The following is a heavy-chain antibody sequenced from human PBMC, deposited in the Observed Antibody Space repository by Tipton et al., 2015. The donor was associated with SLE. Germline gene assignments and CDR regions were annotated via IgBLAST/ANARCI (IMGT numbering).Heavy chain of an antibody. CDR1: GGSISTYY. CDR2: VFYSGST. CDR3: ARDLRSGGYYYYYYMDV. V-gene: IGHV4-59*01. D-gene: IGHD1-14*01. J-gene: IGHJ6*03. Sequence: TLSLTCTVSGGSISTYYWTWIRQSPGKGLEWIGYVFYSGSTNYNPSLKSRVTISVDTSKNQFSLKLSSVTAADTAVYYCARDLRSGGYYYYYYMDVWGKGTTVTVSS.